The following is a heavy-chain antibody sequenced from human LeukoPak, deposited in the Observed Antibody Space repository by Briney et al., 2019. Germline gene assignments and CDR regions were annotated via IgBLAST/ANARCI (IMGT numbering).Heavy chain of an antibody. J-gene: IGHJ4*02. D-gene: IGHD1-1*01. Sequence: GGSLRLSCAASRFTFSSYAMSWVRQAPGKGLEWVSSISGSGGSTFYTDSVQGRFSISRDNSNSTLYLQMNSLRAEDTAIYYCAKTAGTTASQLDYWGQGTLVSVSS. CDR1: RFTFSSYA. V-gene: IGHV3-23*01. CDR2: ISGSGGST. CDR3: AKTAGTTASQLDY.